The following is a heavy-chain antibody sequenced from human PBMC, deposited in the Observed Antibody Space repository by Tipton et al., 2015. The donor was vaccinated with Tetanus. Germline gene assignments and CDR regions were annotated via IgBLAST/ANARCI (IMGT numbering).Heavy chain of an antibody. D-gene: IGHD4-11*01. Sequence: TLSLTCTVSGASINAGGYLWTWVRQHPGKGLEWIGNIYYAALTSYSPSLNSRVRIAVDTSKNQFSLSLTSVTAADTAVYFCARHRARDYMGWGQGTLVTVSS. CDR1: GASINAGGYL. V-gene: IGHV4-31*03. CDR3: ARHRARDYMG. CDR2: IYYAALT. J-gene: IGHJ4*02.